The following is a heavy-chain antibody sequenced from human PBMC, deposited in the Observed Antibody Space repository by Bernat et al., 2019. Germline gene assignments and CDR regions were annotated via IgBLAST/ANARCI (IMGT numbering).Heavy chain of an antibody. J-gene: IGHJ6*02. CDR3: VKRGLVTHDYVRSRYWYYGMDV. CDR1: GFTFSSYG. V-gene: IGHV3-30*18. Sequence: QVQLVESGGGVVQPGRSLRLSCAASGFTFSSYGMHWVRQAPGKGLEWVAVISYDGSNKYYADSVKGRFTISRDNSKNTLYLQMNSLRAEDTAVYYCVKRGLVTHDYVRSRYWYYGMDVWGQGTTVTVSS. CDR2: ISYDGSNK. D-gene: IGHD4-17*01.